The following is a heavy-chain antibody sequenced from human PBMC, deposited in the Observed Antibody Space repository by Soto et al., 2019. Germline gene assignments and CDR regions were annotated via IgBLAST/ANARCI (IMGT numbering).Heavy chain of an antibody. CDR3: ARDYYGSGSYYKY. CDR2: IYAGGTT. Sequence: EVQLVESGGGLVQPGGSLRLSCAASGFTVSSNYMSWVRQAPGKGLEWVSVIYAGGTTNYADSVKGRFTISRDNSKNTLYLQMTSLRVEDTAVYYCARDYYGSGSYYKYWGQGTLVTVSS. D-gene: IGHD3-10*01. V-gene: IGHV3-66*01. CDR1: GFTVSSNY. J-gene: IGHJ4*02.